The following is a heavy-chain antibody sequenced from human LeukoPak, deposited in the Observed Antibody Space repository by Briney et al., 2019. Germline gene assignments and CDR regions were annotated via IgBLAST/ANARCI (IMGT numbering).Heavy chain of an antibody. V-gene: IGHV3-21*01. J-gene: IGHJ4*02. D-gene: IGHD3-10*01. Sequence: PGGSLRLSCAASGFTFSCYSMNWVRQAPGKGLEWVSSISSSSSYIHYADSVKGRFTISRDNAKNSLYLQMNSLRAEDTAVYYCARENKEEWFRELLHFDYFDYWGQGTLVTVSS. CDR1: GFTFSCYS. CDR3: ARENKEEWFRELLHFDYFDY. CDR2: ISSSSSYI.